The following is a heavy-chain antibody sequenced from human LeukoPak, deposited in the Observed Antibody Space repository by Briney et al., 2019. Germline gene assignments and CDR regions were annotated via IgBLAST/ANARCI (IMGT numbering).Heavy chain of an antibody. CDR1: GFTFSGDY. Sequence: GGSLRLSCAASGFTFSGDYMSWIRQAPGEGLEWVSYISSVGSSIVYADSVKGRFTLSRDNAKNSLFLQMNSLRAEDTAVYYCARARGAAPGAHFDYWGQGTPVIVSS. CDR2: ISSVGSSI. D-gene: IGHD3-10*01. V-gene: IGHV3-11*01. J-gene: IGHJ4*02. CDR3: ARARGAAPGAHFDY.